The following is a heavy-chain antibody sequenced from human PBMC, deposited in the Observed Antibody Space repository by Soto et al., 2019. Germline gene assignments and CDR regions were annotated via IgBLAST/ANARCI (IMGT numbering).Heavy chain of an antibody. J-gene: IGHJ4*02. V-gene: IGHV3-53*02. Sequence: DVQLVETGGGLIQPGGSLRLSCAATGFIVSASYMSWVRQAPGKGLEWVSVIYSDGRTYYEDSVKGRCTISRDNSKNTLYLQMNSLSAEDTAVYYCARCSGWYGQCYFDCWGQGTLVTVSS. CDR1: GFIVSASY. D-gene: IGHD6-13*01. CDR2: IYSDGRT. CDR3: ARCSGWYGQCYFDC.